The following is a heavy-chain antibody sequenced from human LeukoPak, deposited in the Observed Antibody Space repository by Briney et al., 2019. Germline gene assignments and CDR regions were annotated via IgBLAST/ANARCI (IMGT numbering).Heavy chain of an antibody. D-gene: IGHD3-22*01. Sequence: GGSLRLSCAVSGITLSNYGMSWVRQAPGKGLDWVAGISDSGGRTNYADSVKGRFTISRDNPKNTLYLQMDSLRAEDTAVYFCAKRGVVIRVILVGFHKEAYYFDSWGQGALVTVSS. CDR2: ISDSGGRT. V-gene: IGHV3-23*01. CDR3: AKRGVVIRVILVGFHKEAYYFDS. CDR1: GITLSNYG. J-gene: IGHJ4*02.